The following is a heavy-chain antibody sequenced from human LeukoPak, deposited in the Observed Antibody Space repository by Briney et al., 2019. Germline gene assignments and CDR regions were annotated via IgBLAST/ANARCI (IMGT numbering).Heavy chain of an antibody. V-gene: IGHV3-7*01. D-gene: IGHD2-15*01. CDR1: GFTFSSYW. CDR3: ARDRRMTPRQDPTDY. CDR2: IKQDGSEK. J-gene: IGHJ4*02. Sequence: PGGSLRLSCAASGFTFSSYWMSWVRQAPGKGLEWVANIKQDGSEKHYVDSVKGRFTISRDNAKNSLYLQMNSLRAEDTAVYYCARDRRMTPRQDPTDYWGQGTLVTVSS.